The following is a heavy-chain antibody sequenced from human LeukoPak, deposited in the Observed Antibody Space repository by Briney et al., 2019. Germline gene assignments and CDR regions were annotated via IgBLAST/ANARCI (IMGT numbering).Heavy chain of an antibody. CDR1: GFTFSSYW. CDR3: ARDRYYGSGMDV. Sequence: GGSLRLSCAASGFTFSSYWMHWVRQAPGKGLVWVSRINSDGSSTTYADSVKGRFTISRDNAKNTLYLQMNSLRAEDTAVYYCARDRYYGSGMDVWGKGTTVTISS. J-gene: IGHJ6*04. CDR2: INSDGSST. D-gene: IGHD3-10*01. V-gene: IGHV3-74*01.